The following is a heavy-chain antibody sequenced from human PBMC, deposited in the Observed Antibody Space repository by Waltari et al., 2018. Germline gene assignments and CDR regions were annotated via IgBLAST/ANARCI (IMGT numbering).Heavy chain of an antibody. CDR3: ARGQRGLLWFGEYYYFDY. CDR2: INHSGST. J-gene: IGHJ4*02. D-gene: IGHD3-10*01. CDR1: GGSFSGYY. Sequence: QVQLQQWGAGLLKPSETLSLTCAVYGGSFSGYYWSWIRQHPGKGLEWIGEINHSGSTNYNPSLKSRVTISVDTSKNQFSLKLSSVTAADTAVYYCARGQRGLLWFGEYYYFDYWGQGTLVTVSS. V-gene: IGHV4-34*01.